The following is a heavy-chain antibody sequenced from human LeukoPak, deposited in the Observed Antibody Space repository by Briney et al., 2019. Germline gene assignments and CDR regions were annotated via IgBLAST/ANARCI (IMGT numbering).Heavy chain of an antibody. Sequence: ASAKVSCKASGYTFTSYDINWVRQATGQGLEWMGWMNPNSGNTGYAQKFQGRVTMTRNTSISTAYMELSSLRSEDTAVYYCAREWDYYGSWGFDPWGQGTLVTVSS. CDR1: GYTFTSYD. CDR2: MNPNSGNT. J-gene: IGHJ5*02. V-gene: IGHV1-8*01. CDR3: AREWDYYGSWGFDP. D-gene: IGHD3-10*01.